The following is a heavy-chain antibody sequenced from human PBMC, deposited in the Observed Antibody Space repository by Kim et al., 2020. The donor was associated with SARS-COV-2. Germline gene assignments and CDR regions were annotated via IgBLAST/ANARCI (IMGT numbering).Heavy chain of an antibody. V-gene: IGHV3-48*03. J-gene: IGHJ6*03. D-gene: IGHD4-17*01. CDR3: ARARSTVTMPSYYYYYMDV. CDR1: GFTFSSYE. CDR2: ISSSGSTI. Sequence: GGSLRLSCAASGFTFSSYEMNWVRQAPGKGLEWVSYISSSGSTIYYADSVKGRFTISRDNAKNSLYLQMNSLRAEDTAVYYCARARSTVTMPSYYYYYMDVWGKGTTVTVSS.